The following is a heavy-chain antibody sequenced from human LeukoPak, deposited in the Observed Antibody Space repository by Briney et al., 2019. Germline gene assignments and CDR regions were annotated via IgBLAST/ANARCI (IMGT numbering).Heavy chain of an antibody. J-gene: IGHJ4*02. D-gene: IGHD1-26*01. Sequence: SETLSLTCTVSGGSISSSSYYWGWIRQPPGKGLEWIGSIYYSGSTYYNPSLKSRVTISVDTSKNQFSLKLSSVTAADTAVYYCARGSLGAPADDYWGQGTLVTVSS. CDR1: GGSISSSSYY. V-gene: IGHV4-39*01. CDR3: ARGSLGAPADDY. CDR2: IYYSGST.